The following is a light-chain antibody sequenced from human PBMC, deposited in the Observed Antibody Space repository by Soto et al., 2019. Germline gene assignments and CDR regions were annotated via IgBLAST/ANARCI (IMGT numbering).Light chain of an antibody. CDR2: GIS. V-gene: IGKV3-15*01. J-gene: IGKJ5*01. CDR3: QQYSKWPIT. CDR1: QSVSSN. Sequence: EILMTQSPSTLPVSPGERATLSCRASQSVSSNLAWYQQHPGQPPRLLIYGISTRATGIPARFSGSGSGTEFSLTISSLQSEDFAFYYCQQYSKWPITFGQGTRLEIK.